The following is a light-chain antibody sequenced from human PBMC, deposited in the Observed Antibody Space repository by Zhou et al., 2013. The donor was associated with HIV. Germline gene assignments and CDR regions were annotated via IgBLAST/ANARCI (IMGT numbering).Light chain of an antibody. CDR1: QNVNTD. Sequence: IQMTQSPSSLSASTGDRVTLTCRASQNVNTDLAWYQQKPGKAPKLLIYDASNLETGVPSRFSGSGSGTEFTLTISSLQPDDFATYYCQQYNSYSTFGQGTKLEIQ. V-gene: IGKV1-5*01. CDR2: DAS. CDR3: QQYNSYST. J-gene: IGKJ2*01.